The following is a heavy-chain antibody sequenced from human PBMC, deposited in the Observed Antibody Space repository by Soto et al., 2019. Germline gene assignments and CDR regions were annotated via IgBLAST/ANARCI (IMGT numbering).Heavy chain of an antibody. Sequence: QVQLQESGPGLVEPSQTLSLTCTVSGGSISSGGYYWSWIRQHPVKGLEWIGYIYYSGSTYYNPSLKSRVTISVDTSKNQFSLKLSSVTAADTAVYYCARGGPFWSGYYTGYYYYGMDVWGQGTTVTVSS. J-gene: IGHJ6*02. V-gene: IGHV4-31*03. CDR3: ARGGPFWSGYYTGYYYYGMDV. CDR1: GGSISSGGYY. CDR2: IYYSGST. D-gene: IGHD3-3*01.